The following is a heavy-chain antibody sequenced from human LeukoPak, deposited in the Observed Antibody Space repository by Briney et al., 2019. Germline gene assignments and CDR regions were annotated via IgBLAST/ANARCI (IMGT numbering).Heavy chain of an antibody. CDR3: ARHLHVWGSYRTWAFDI. Sequence: SETLSLTXSVSGYSISSGYYWGWVRQPPGKRPEWIGSISHSGLTYYNPSLQSRVSISVDTSKNQFSLRLSSVTAADTAVYYCARHLHVWGSYRTWAFDIWGQGTMVTVSS. D-gene: IGHD3-16*02. CDR2: ISHSGLT. J-gene: IGHJ3*02. CDR1: GYSISSGYY. V-gene: IGHV4-38-2*01.